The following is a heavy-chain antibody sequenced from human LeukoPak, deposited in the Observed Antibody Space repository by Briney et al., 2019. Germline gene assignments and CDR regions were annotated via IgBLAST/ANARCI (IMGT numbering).Heavy chain of an antibody. Sequence: GGSLRLSCAASGFTFSDYYMSWIRQAPGKGLEWVSYISSGGTIIYYTDSVKGRFTISRDNVKNSLYLQMNSLRAEDTALYYCARAPGVRYYYYMDVWGKGTTVTVSS. V-gene: IGHV3-11*01. J-gene: IGHJ6*03. CDR2: ISSGGTII. CDR3: ARAPGVRYYYYMDV. D-gene: IGHD2-8*01. CDR1: GFTFSDYY.